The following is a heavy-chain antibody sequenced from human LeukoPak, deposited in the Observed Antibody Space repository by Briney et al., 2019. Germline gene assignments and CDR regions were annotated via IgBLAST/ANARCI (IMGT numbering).Heavy chain of an antibody. CDR1: GFTFSNAW. CDR2: IKSKTDGGTT. V-gene: IGHV3-15*01. J-gene: IGHJ4*02. CDR3: TTTDYYDSSGYDY. D-gene: IGHD3-22*01. Sequence: SGGYLRLSCAASGFTFSNAWMSWVRQAPGKGLEWVGRIKSKTDGGTTDYAAPVKGRFTISRDDSKNTLYLQMNSLKTEDTAVYYCTTTDYYDSSGYDYWGQGTLVTVSS.